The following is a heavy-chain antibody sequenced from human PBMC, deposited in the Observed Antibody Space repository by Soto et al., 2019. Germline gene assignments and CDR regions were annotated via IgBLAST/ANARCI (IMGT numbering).Heavy chain of an antibody. CDR1: GLTFSSYG. CDR2: FSYVGIIK. Sequence: PGGSLRLSCAASGLTFSSYGMHWVRQAPGKGLELVAVFSYVGIIKYYADSVKCRFTFSSDNSMNPLYLQMHALRADDTAVDYYPKNTPDYSRSGSHPFDPCGQGTLGTISS. J-gene: IGHJ5*02. V-gene: IGHV3-30*18. CDR3: PKNTPDYSRSGSHPFDP. D-gene: IGHD3-10*01.